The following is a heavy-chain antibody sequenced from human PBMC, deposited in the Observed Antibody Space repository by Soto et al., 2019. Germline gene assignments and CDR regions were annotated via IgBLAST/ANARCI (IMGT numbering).Heavy chain of an antibody. CDR2: ISYDGSNK. Sequence: GGSLRLSCAASGFTFSSYGMHWVRQAPGKGLEWVAVISYDGSNKYYADSVKGRFTISRDNSKNTLYLQMNSLRAEDTAVYYCAVVITFGYFDYWGQGTLVTVSS. D-gene: IGHD3-22*01. CDR3: AVVITFGYFDY. J-gene: IGHJ4*02. V-gene: IGHV3-30*03. CDR1: GFTFSSYG.